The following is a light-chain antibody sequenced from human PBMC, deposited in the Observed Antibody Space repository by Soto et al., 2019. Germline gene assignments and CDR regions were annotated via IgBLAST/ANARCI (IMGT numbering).Light chain of an antibody. CDR1: RSIASSY. V-gene: IGKV3-20*01. J-gene: IGKJ2*01. CDR3: QQYGSSPPYT. Sequence: EIVLTQSPDTLSLSPGERATLSCRASRSIASSYLAWYQQKPGQAPRLLIYAAFTRATGIPDRFSGSGSATDFTLTISRLEPEDFAVYYCQQYGSSPPYTFGQGTKLEIK. CDR2: AAF.